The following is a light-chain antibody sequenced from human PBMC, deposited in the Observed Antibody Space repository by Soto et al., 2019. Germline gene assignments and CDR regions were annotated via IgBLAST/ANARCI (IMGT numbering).Light chain of an antibody. V-gene: IGKV1-5*03. CDR1: QSISSW. CDR3: QQYNSYPYT. Sequence: DIQMTQSPSTLSASVGDRVTITCRASQSISSWLAWYQQKPGKAPNLLIYKASSLESGVPSSFSGSGSGTEVTLTISSLQPDDFATYSCQQYNSYPYTFGQGTKLEIK. CDR2: KAS. J-gene: IGKJ2*01.